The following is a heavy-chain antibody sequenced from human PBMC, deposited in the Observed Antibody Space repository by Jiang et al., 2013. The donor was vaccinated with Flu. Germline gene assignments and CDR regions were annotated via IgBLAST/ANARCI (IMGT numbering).Heavy chain of an antibody. CDR3: ARHNLYSGSYLGY. CDR1: GGSISSSSYY. D-gene: IGHD1-26*01. J-gene: IGHJ4*02. V-gene: IGHV4-39*01. Sequence: PGLVKPSETLSLTCTVSGGSISSSSYYWGWIRQPPGKGLEWIGSIYYSGSTYYNPSLKSRVTISVDTSKNQFSLKLSSVTAADTAVYYCARHNLYSGSYLGYWGQGTLVTVSS. CDR2: IYYSGST.